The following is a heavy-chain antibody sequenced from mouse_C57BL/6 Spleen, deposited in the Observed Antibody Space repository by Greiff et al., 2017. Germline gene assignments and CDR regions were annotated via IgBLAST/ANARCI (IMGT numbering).Heavy chain of an antibody. CDR1: GYTFTSYW. CDR2: IYPGSGST. V-gene: IGHV1-55*01. D-gene: IGHD1-1*01. J-gene: IGHJ2*01. Sequence: QVQLKQPGAELVKPGASVKMSCKASGYTFTSYWITWVKQRPGQGLEWIGDIYPGSGSTNYNEKFKSKATLTVDTSSSTAYMQLSSLTSEDSAVYYCAREELETTVVATNYFDYWGQGTTLTVSS. CDR3: AREELETTVVATNYFDY.